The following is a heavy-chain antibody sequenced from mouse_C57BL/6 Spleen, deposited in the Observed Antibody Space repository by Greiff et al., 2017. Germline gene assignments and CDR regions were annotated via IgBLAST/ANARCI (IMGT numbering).Heavy chain of an antibody. J-gene: IGHJ4*01. CDR3: ARWVDYIYASDY. CDR1: GYTFTSYW. D-gene: IGHD2-4*01. V-gene: IGHV1-52*01. Sequence: QVQLKQPGAELVRPGSSVKLSCKASGYTFTSYWMHWVKQRPIQGLEWIGNIDPSDSESHYNQKFKDKATLTVDKSSSTAYMQLSSLTSEDSAVYYCARWVDYIYASDYWGQGTTVTVSS. CDR2: IDPSDSES.